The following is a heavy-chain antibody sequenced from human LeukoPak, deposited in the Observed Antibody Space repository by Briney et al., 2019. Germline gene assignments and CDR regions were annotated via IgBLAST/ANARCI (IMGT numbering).Heavy chain of an antibody. D-gene: IGHD3-10*01. CDR3: ARDALSYYGSGSYGLRY. CDR2: IYYSGST. CDR1: GGSISSSSYY. J-gene: IGHJ4*02. Sequence: SQTLSLTCTVSGGSISSSSYYWGWIRQPPGKGLEWIGSIYYSGSTYYNPSLKSRVTISVDTSKNQFSLKLSSVAAADTAVYYCARDALSYYGSGSYGLRYWGQGTLVTVSS. V-gene: IGHV4-39*07.